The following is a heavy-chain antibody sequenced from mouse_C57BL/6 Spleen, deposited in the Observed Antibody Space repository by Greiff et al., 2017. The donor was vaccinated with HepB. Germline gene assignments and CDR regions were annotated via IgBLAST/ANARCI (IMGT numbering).Heavy chain of an antibody. CDR1: GYTFPSYW. V-gene: IGHV1-69*01. CDR3: AGGKWYFDV. D-gene: IGHD1-1*02. J-gene: IGHJ1*03. Sequence: QQSCKASGYTFPSYWMHWVKQRPGQGLEWIGEIDPSDSYTNYNQKFKGKSTLTVDKSSSTAYMQLSSLTSEDSAVYYCAGGKWYFDVWGTGTTVTVSS. CDR2: IDPSDSYT.